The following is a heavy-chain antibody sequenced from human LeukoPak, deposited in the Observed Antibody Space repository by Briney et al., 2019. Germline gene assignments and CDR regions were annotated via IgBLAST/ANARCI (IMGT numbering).Heavy chain of an antibody. CDR3: ARVFYSYYYYYMDV. CDR2: IYHSGST. J-gene: IGHJ6*03. Sequence: SGTLSLTCAVSGGSISSSNWWSWVRQPPGKGLEWIGEIYHSGSTNYNPSLKSRVTISVDKSKNQFSLKLSSVTAADTAVYYCARVFYSYYYYYMDVWGKGTTVTVSS. V-gene: IGHV4-4*02. D-gene: IGHD4-11*01. CDR1: GGSISSSNW.